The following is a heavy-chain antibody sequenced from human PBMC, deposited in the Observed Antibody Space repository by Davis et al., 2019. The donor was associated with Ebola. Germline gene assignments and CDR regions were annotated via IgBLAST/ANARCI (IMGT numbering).Heavy chain of an antibody. J-gene: IGHJ4*02. D-gene: IGHD6-19*01. V-gene: IGHV3-23*01. CDR2: ISTSGGSA. Sequence: GESLKISCAASGFTFSNYAMTWVRQVPGKGLEWVSTISTSGGSAHYADSVRGRFIISRDKSNNTLYLEMNSLRVDDTAVYYCATTQWLREFDNWGQGTLVTVSS. CDR1: GFTFSNYA. CDR3: ATTQWLREFDN.